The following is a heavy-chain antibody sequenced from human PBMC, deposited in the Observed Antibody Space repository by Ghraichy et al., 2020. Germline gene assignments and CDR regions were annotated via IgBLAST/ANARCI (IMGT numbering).Heavy chain of an antibody. V-gene: IGHV4-39*01. D-gene: IGHD2-2*01. Sequence: SETLSLTCTVSGGSISSSSYYWSWIRQPPGKGLEWIGSIYYSGSTYYNPSLKSRVTISVDTSKNQFSLKLSSVTAADTAVYYCASLLIVVVPAAKLYYYYGMDVWGQGTTVTVSS. CDR2: IYYSGST. J-gene: IGHJ6*02. CDR1: GGSISSSSYY. CDR3: ASLLIVVVPAAKLYYYYGMDV.